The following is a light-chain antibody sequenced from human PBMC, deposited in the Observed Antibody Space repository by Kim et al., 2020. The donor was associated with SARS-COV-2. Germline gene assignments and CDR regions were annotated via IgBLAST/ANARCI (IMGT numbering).Light chain of an antibody. V-gene: IGLV3-21*04. CDR1: SIGSKS. J-gene: IGLJ2*01. CDR3: QVWDSSSDHRVV. Sequence: SYELTQPPSVSVAPGKMARITCGGNSIGSKSVHWYQEKPGQAPVLVISYDSDRPSGIPERFSGSNSGNTATLTISRVEAGDEADYYCQVWDSSSDHRVVFGGGTQLTVL. CDR2: YDS.